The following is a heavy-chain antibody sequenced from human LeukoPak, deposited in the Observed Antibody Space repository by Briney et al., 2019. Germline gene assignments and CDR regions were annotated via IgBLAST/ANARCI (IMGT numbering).Heavy chain of an antibody. V-gene: IGHV3-74*01. Sequence: GGSLRLSCAASGFTFSSYGMHWVRQAPGKGLEWVARIISDGSYTNYADSVKGRFTISRDNAKNTLYLQMHSLRAEDTAVYYCVRAADYGDYGGFDYWGQGTLVTVSS. CDR1: GFTFSSYG. CDR3: VRAADYGDYGGFDY. CDR2: IISDGSYT. D-gene: IGHD4-17*01. J-gene: IGHJ4*02.